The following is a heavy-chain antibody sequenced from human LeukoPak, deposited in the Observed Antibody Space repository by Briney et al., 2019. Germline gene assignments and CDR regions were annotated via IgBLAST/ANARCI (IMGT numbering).Heavy chain of an antibody. Sequence: GASVQVSCKASGFTFTSSAVQWVRQARGQRLEWIGWIVVGSGNTNYAQKFQERVTITRDMSTSTAYMELSSLRSEDTAVYYCAASTVTTPWSYWGQGTLVTVSS. CDR1: GFTFTSSA. J-gene: IGHJ4*02. D-gene: IGHD4-17*01. CDR2: IVVGSGNT. CDR3: AASTVTTPWSY. V-gene: IGHV1-58*01.